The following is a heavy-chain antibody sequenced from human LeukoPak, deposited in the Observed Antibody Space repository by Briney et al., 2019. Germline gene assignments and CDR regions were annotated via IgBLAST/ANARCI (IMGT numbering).Heavy chain of an antibody. V-gene: IGHV5-51*01. CDR3: ARRMAAAGVDAFDI. J-gene: IGHJ3*02. CDR1: GYRLTYYW. CDR2: IFPADSDT. D-gene: IGHD6-13*01. Sequence: GESLKISCKGSGYRLTYYWIGWVRQMPGKGLEWMGIIFPADSDTRYSPSFQGQVTISADKSADKSISTAYLQWSSMNASDTAMYYCARRMAAAGVDAFDIWGQGTMVTVSS.